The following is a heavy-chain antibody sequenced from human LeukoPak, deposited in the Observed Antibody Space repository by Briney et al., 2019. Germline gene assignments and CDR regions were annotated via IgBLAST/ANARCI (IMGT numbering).Heavy chain of an antibody. Sequence: GGSLRLSCAASGFTFSSYAMHWVRQAPGKGLEWVAVISYDGSNTYYTHSVKGRFTISRDNSKNTLYLQMNSLRTEDTAVYYCVSRSIHYAFDLWGQGTMVTVSS. J-gene: IGHJ3*01. CDR1: GFTFSSYA. V-gene: IGHV3-30*04. CDR2: ISYDGSNT. CDR3: VSRSIHYAFDL.